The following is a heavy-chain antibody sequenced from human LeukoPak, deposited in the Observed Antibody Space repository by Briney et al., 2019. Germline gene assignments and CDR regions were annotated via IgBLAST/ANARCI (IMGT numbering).Heavy chain of an antibody. Sequence: PGGSLRLSCAASGFTFSSYAMHWVRQAPGKGLEYVSGISTNGGSTYYADSVKGRFTISRDNSKNTLFLQMGSLRAEDMAVYYCARESVAAFDYWGQGTLVTVSS. D-gene: IGHD6-6*01. CDR3: ARESVAAFDY. CDR1: GFTFSSYA. V-gene: IGHV3-64*02. CDR2: ISTNGGST. J-gene: IGHJ4*02.